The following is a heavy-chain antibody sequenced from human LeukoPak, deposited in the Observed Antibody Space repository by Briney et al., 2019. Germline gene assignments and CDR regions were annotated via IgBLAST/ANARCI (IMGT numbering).Heavy chain of an antibody. V-gene: IGHV3-53*01. J-gene: IGHJ4*02. Sequence: GGSLRLSCAASGFTVSSNYMSWVRQAPGKGLEWVSVIYSGGSTYYADSVKGRFTISRDNSKNTLYLQMNSLRAEDTAVYYCTRRVVIAAAGLDYFDYWGQGTLVTVSS. D-gene: IGHD6-13*01. CDR1: GFTVSSNY. CDR2: IYSGGST. CDR3: TRRVVIAAAGLDYFDY.